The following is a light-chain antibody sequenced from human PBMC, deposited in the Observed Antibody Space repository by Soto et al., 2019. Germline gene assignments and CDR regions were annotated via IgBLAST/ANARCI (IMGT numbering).Light chain of an antibody. Sequence: EIVMTQSPATLSVSPGERATLSCRASQSVSSYLAWYQQKPGQAPRLLIYGASTRATGIPARFSGSGSGTDFTLTISSLQSEDFAVYYCQQYNNWPGTFGQGTKVDIK. J-gene: IGKJ1*01. V-gene: IGKV3-15*01. CDR3: QQYNNWPGT. CDR2: GAS. CDR1: QSVSSY.